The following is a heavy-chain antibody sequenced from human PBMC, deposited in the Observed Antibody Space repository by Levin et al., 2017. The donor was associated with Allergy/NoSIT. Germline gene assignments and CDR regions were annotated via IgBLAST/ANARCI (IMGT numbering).Heavy chain of an antibody. D-gene: IGHD6-19*01. CDR2: INPNSGGT. Sequence: ASVKVSCKASGYTFTGYYIHWVRQAPGQGLEWMGWINPNSGGTNYAQKFQGRVTMTRDTSISTAYMELNRLTSDDTAVYYCARDKWLEKGEFDPWGQGTLVTVSS. J-gene: IGHJ5*02. CDR1: GYTFTGYY. CDR3: ARDKWLEKGEFDP. V-gene: IGHV1-2*02.